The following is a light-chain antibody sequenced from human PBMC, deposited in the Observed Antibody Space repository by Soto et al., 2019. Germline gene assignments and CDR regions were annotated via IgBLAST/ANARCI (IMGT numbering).Light chain of an antibody. CDR1: QNVYTN. CDR3: QQYNRWPPYT. V-gene: IGKV3-15*01. Sequence: ETVMTQSPATLSVSPGETATLSCRASQNVYTNLAWYQQKPGQAPRLVLYGASTRATGVPARFSGSGSGTEFTLTISSLQSEDFAVYYCQQYNRWPPYTFGQGTRLEI. CDR2: GAS. J-gene: IGKJ5*01.